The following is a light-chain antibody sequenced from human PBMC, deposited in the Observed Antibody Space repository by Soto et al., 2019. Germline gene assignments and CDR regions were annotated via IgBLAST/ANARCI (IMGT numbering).Light chain of an antibody. CDR1: QSVSSN. Sequence: EIVMTQSPATLSVSPGERATLSCRASQSVSSNLAWYQQKPVQAPRLLIYGASTRATGIPGRFSGSGSGTEFTLTINSLQSEDFAVDYCQQYDNWTWTFGQGTKVDTK. CDR2: GAS. J-gene: IGKJ1*01. V-gene: IGKV3-15*01. CDR3: QQYDNWTWT.